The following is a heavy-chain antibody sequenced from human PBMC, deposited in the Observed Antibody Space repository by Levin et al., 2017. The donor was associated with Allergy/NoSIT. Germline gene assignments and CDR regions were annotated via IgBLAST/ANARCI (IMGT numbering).Heavy chain of an antibody. Sequence: GGSLRLSCAASGFTFSSYSMNWVRQAPGKGLEWVSYISSSSSTIYYADSVKGRFTISRDNAKNSLYLQMNSLRAEDTAVYYCARDLRTHIRYDFWSGAERERAFDIWGQGTMVTVSS. V-gene: IGHV3-48*01. J-gene: IGHJ3*02. CDR1: GFTFSSYS. CDR2: ISSSSSTI. CDR3: ARDLRTHIRYDFWSGAERERAFDI. D-gene: IGHD3-3*01.